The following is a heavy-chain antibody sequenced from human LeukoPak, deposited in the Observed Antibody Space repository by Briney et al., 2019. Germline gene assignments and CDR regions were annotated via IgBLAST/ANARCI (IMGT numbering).Heavy chain of an antibody. D-gene: IGHD3-3*01. V-gene: IGHV3-64*01. CDR1: GFTFTNYA. CDR2: ISTDGGIT. Sequence: PGGSLRLSCAASGFTFTNYAMHWVRQAPGKGLEHVSAISTDGGITYYANSVKGRFTISRDNSKNTLYLQMGSLRAEDTAVYYCARDPRVYYDFWSGYVFDYWGQGTLVTVSS. J-gene: IGHJ4*02. CDR3: ARDPRVYYDFWSGYVFDY.